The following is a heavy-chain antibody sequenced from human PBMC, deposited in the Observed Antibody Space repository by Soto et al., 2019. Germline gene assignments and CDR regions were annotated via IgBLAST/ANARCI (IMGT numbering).Heavy chain of an antibody. CDR3: ARDGYSSSWYFDL. J-gene: IGHJ2*01. Sequence: GGSLRLSCAASGFTFSSYWMSWVRQAPGKGLEWVANIKQDGSEKYYVDSVKGRFTISRDNAKNSLYLQMNSLRAEDTAVYYCARDGYSSSWYFDLWGRGTLVTVSS. CDR2: IKQDGSEK. D-gene: IGHD6-13*01. V-gene: IGHV3-7*01. CDR1: GFTFSSYW.